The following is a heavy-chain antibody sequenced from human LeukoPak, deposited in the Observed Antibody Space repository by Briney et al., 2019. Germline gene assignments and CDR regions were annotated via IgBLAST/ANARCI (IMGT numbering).Heavy chain of an antibody. CDR1: GFTFSSYG. Sequence: GGSLRLSCAAFGFTFSSYGMHWVRQAPGKGLEWVAFIRYDGSNKYYADSVKGRFTISRDNSKNTLYLQMSRLRAEDTAVYYCTRDSDHVRDYWGQGTLVTVSS. CDR2: IRYDGSNK. D-gene: IGHD3-10*01. V-gene: IGHV3-30*02. CDR3: TRDSDHVRDY. J-gene: IGHJ4*02.